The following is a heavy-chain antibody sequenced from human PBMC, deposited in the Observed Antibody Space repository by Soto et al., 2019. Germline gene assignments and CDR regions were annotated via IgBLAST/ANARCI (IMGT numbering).Heavy chain of an antibody. V-gene: IGHV3-23*01. CDR1: GFTFSSYA. CDR2: ISGSGGST. D-gene: IGHD4-17*01. Sequence: GGSLRLSCAASGFTFSSYAMSWVRQAPGKGLEWVSAISGSGGSTYYADSVKGRFTISRDNSKNTLYLQMNSLRAEDTAVYYCAKVSGDPPYYYYGMDVWGQGTTVTVSS. J-gene: IGHJ6*02. CDR3: AKVSGDPPYYYYGMDV.